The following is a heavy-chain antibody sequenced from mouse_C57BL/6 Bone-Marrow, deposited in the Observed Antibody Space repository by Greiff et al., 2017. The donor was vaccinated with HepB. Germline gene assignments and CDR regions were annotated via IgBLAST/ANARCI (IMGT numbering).Heavy chain of an antibody. CDR3: ARYGYGWFAY. J-gene: IGHJ3*01. CDR2: INPSNGGT. D-gene: IGHD2-2*01. V-gene: IGHV1-53*01. CDR1: GYSFTSYW. Sequence: LQESGTELVKPGDSVKLSCKASGYSFTSYWMHWVKQRPGQGLEWIGNINPSNGGTNYNEKFKSKATLTVDKSSSTAYMQLSSLTSEDSAVYYCARYGYGWFAYWGQGTLVTVSA.